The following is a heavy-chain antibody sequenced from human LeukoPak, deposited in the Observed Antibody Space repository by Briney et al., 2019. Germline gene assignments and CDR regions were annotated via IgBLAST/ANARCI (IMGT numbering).Heavy chain of an antibody. D-gene: IGHD1-26*01. CDR1: GFTFSRYG. CDR3: AQGATGYYDAFDI. V-gene: IGHV3-30*03. J-gene: IGHJ3*02. CDR2: ISYDGSNK. Sequence: GGSLRLSCAASGFTFSRYGMHWVRQAPGKGLEWVAVISYDGSNKYYADSVKGRFTISRDNSKNTLYLQMSSLRAEDTAVYYCAQGATGYYDAFDIWGQGTMVTVSS.